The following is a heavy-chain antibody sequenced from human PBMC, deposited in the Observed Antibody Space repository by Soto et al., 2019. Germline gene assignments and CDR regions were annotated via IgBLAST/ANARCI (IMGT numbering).Heavy chain of an antibody. CDR3: ARDGLHCSSTSCYTVSLDYGMDV. CDR1: GYTFTSYG. J-gene: IGHJ6*02. CDR2: ISAYNGNT. Sequence: GASVKVSCKASGYTFTSYGISWVRQAPGQGLEWMGWISAYNGNTNYAQKLQGRVTMTTDTSTSTAYMELRSLRSDDTAVYYCARDGLHCSSTSCYTVSLDYGMDVWGQGTTVTVSS. D-gene: IGHD2-2*02. V-gene: IGHV1-18*01.